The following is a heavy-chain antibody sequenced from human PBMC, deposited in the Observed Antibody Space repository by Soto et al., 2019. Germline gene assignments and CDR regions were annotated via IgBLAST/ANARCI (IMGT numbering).Heavy chain of an antibody. Sequence: QLQLQESGSGLVKPSQTLSLTCAVSGGSISSGGYSWSWIRQPPGKGLEWIGYIYHSGSTYYNPSLXTXVXXAVDRSQNQFSLKLSSVTAADTAVYYCARGPPHSHWGQGTLVTVSS. CDR2: IYHSGST. J-gene: IGHJ4*02. CDR1: GGSISSGGYS. D-gene: IGHD2-21*01. V-gene: IGHV4-30-2*01. CDR3: ARGPPHSH.